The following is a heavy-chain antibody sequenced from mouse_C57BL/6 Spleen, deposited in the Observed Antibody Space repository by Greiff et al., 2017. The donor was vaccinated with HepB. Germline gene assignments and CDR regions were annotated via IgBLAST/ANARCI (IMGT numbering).Heavy chain of an antibody. CDR3: ARGGDGYFGAMDY. CDR1: GFTFSSYA. V-gene: IGHV5-4*03. J-gene: IGHJ4*01. Sequence: EVKLVESGGGLVKPGGSLKLSCAASGFTFSSYAMSWVRQTPEKRLEWVATISDGGSYTYYPDNVKGRFTISRDNAKNNLYLQMSHLKSEDTAMYYCARGGDGYFGAMDYWGQGTSVTVSS. CDR2: ISDGGSYT. D-gene: IGHD2-3*01.